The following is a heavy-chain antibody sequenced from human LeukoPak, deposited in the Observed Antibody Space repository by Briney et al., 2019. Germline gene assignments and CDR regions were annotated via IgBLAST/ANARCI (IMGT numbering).Heavy chain of an antibody. D-gene: IGHD6-13*01. CDR2: INHSGST. J-gene: IGHJ3*02. CDR1: GGSFSGYY. CDR3: ARGGAAAGPYAFDI. Sequence: SETLSLTCAVYGGSFSGYYWSWIRQPPGKGLEWIGEINHSGSTSYNPSLKSRVTISVDTSKNQFSLKLSSVTAADTAVYYCARGGAAAGPYAFDIWGQGTMVTVSS. V-gene: IGHV4-34*01.